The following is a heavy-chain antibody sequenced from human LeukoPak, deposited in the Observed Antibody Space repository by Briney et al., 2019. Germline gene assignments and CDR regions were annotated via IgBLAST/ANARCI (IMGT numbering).Heavy chain of an antibody. CDR2: VYYSGTT. V-gene: IGHV4-39*07. Sequence: SETLSLTCSVSGGSISLSYYYWGWIRQPPGKALEWIGSVYYSGTTSYNPLLKSRVTISVDMSKNHFSLRLSSVTAADTAMYYCARGTLYSGWSYYFDYWGQGSQVTVSS. D-gene: IGHD6-19*01. J-gene: IGHJ4*02. CDR3: ARGTLYSGWSYYFDY. CDR1: GGSISLSYYY.